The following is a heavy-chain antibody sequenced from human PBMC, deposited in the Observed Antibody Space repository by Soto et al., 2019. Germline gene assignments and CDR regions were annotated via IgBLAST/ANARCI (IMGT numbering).Heavy chain of an antibody. Sequence: ASVKVSCKASGYTFTSYAMHWVRQAPGQRLEWMGWINAGNGNTKYSQKFQGRVTITRDTSASTAYMELSSLRSEDTAVYYCARTPTQGGGYYYGMDVWGQGTTATVSS. V-gene: IGHV1-3*01. CDR1: GYTFTSYA. CDR2: INAGNGNT. J-gene: IGHJ6*02. CDR3: ARTPTQGGGYYYGMDV. D-gene: IGHD3-16*01.